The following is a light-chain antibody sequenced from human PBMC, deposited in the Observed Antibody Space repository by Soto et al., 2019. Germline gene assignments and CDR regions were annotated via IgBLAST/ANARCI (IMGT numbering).Light chain of an antibody. CDR2: DTS. Sequence: QAVVTQEPSLIVSPGGTVTLTFGSSTGAVTSGHYPYWFQQKPGQAPKTLIFDTSNKHSWTPARFSGSLLGGKAALTLSGAQPEDEAEYYCLLSYGGGRSYVFGSGTKVTVL. CDR3: LLSYGGGRSYV. V-gene: IGLV7-46*01. J-gene: IGLJ1*01. CDR1: TGAVTSGHY.